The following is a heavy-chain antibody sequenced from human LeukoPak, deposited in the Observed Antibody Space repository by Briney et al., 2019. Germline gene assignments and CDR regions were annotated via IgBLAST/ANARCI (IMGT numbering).Heavy chain of an antibody. D-gene: IGHD2-15*01. CDR1: GGSISSSSYY. CDR3: ARLTPVSRDAFDI. Sequence: SETLSLTCTVSGGSISSSSYYWGWIRQPPGKGLEWIGSIYYSGSTYYNPSLKSRVTISVDTSKNQFSLKLSSVTAADTAVYYCARLTPVSRDAFDIWGQGTMVTVSS. J-gene: IGHJ3*02. CDR2: IYYSGST. V-gene: IGHV4-39*01.